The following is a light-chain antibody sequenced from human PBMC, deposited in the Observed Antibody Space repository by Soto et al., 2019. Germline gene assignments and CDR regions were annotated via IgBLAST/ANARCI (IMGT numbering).Light chain of an antibody. V-gene: IGKV3-20*01. Sequence: EIFLTQSPGTLSLSPGERATLSFRASQSVSSSYLAWYQRKPGQAPRLLIHGASTRAAGISDRFSGSGSGTDFTLTISRLEPEDFEVYYCQQYGSLITFGGGTKVDIK. CDR1: QSVSSSY. CDR2: GAS. J-gene: IGKJ4*01. CDR3: QQYGSLIT.